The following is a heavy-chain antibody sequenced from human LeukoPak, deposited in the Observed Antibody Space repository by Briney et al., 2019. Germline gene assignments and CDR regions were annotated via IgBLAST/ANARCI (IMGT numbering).Heavy chain of an antibody. CDR2: IYSGGST. CDR1: GFTFSSYS. CDR3: ARDRGSRYLDY. J-gene: IGHJ4*02. V-gene: IGHV3-53*01. Sequence: PGGSLRLSCAASGFTFSSYSMSWVRQAPGKGLEWVSVIYSGGSTYYADSVKGRFTISRDNSKNTLYLQMNSLRAEDTAVYYCARDRGSRYLDYWGQGTLVTVSS. D-gene: IGHD3-22*01.